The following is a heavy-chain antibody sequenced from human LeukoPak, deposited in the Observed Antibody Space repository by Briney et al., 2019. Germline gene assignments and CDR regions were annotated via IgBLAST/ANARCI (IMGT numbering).Heavy chain of an antibody. CDR1: GGSISSYY. Sequence: SETLSLTCTVSGGSISSYYWSWIRQPPGKGLEWIGYIYYSGSTNYNPSLKSLVSISVDTSKSQFSLKLSSVTAADTAVYYCARMGEQTNRGPGGGYFDYWGQGTLVTVSS. V-gene: IGHV4-59*01. CDR3: ARMGEQTNRGPGGGYFDY. D-gene: IGHD3-16*01. J-gene: IGHJ4*02. CDR2: IYYSGST.